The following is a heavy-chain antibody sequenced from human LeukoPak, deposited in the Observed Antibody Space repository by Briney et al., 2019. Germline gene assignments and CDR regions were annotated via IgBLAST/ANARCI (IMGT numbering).Heavy chain of an antibody. Sequence: GGSLRLSCVASGFTSSSYSMNWVRQAPGKGLEWVSYISSSSSTIYYADSVKGRFTISRDNAKNPLYLQMNSLRAEDTAVYYCARLDGSYFYWGQGTLVTVSS. CDR3: ARLDGSYFY. J-gene: IGHJ4*02. V-gene: IGHV3-48*01. CDR1: GFTSSSYS. D-gene: IGHD1-26*01. CDR2: ISSSSSTI.